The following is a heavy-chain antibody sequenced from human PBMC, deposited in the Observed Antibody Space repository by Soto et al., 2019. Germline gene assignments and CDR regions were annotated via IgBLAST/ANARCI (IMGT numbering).Heavy chain of an antibody. CDR3: ARTKCSGGSCYSWSLDY. J-gene: IGHJ4*02. CDR2: RYYSEST. D-gene: IGHD2-15*01. V-gene: IGHV4-31*03. Sequence: QVQLQESGPGLVKPSETLSLTCTVSGGSITTGGYYWSWIRQLPGKGLEWIGHRYYSESTYYNPSLKSRVTISLDTSKNQFSRKLSFVTAADTAMDYCARTKCSGGSCYSWSLDYWGQGTPVTVSS. CDR1: GGSITTGGYY.